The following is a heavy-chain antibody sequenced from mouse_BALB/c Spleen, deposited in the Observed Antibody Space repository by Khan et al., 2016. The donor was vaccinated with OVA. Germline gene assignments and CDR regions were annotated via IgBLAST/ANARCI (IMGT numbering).Heavy chain of an antibody. CDR1: GYTFTDYA. J-gene: IGHJ2*01. CDR2: ISTYSGNT. D-gene: IGHD2-3*01. V-gene: IGHV1S137*01. CDR3: ARPAYDGYYDY. Sequence: QVQLKQSGPELVRPGVSVKISCKGSGYTFTDYAIYWVKQSHAKSLEWIGLISTYSGNTNYSQKFKGKATMTVDKSSSTACMELARLTSEDSAIYYCARPAYDGYYDYWGQGTTVTVSS.